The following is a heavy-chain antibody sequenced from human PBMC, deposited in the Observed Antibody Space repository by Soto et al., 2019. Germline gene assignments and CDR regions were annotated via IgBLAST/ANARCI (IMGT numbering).Heavy chain of an antibody. Sequence: ASVKVSCKVSGYTLTELSMHWVRQAPGKGLEWMGGFDPEDGETIYAQKFQGRVTMTEDTSTDTAYMELSSLRSEDTAVYYCATDIDWGGYRYRDYWSQGTLVTVSS. CDR3: ATDIDWGGYRYRDY. CDR1: GYTLTELS. D-gene: IGHD3-16*02. V-gene: IGHV1-24*01. J-gene: IGHJ4*02. CDR2: FDPEDGET.